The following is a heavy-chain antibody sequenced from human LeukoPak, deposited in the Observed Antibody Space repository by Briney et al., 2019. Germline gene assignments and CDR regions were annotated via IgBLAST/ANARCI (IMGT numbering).Heavy chain of an antibody. Sequence: SVKVSCKASGFTLTNSIMQWVRQARGQRLEWREWIVVGSGNTNYAQKFQGRVTITADESTSTAYIELSSLRSEDTAVYYCVRGYCSSTSCPQDWFDPWGQGTLVTVSS. CDR3: VRGYCSSTSCPQDWFDP. D-gene: IGHD2-2*01. J-gene: IGHJ5*02. CDR1: GFTLTNSI. CDR2: IVVGSGNT. V-gene: IGHV1-58*02.